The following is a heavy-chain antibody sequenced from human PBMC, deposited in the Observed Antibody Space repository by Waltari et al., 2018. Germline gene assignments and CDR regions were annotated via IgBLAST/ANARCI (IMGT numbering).Heavy chain of an antibody. Sequence: QVHLVQSVAEVKKPGASVKVSCKASGYTFTSYTISWVRQAPGQGLEWMGWINADNGNKNYALKCQGRVTMNTDTSTSTAYMQLRSLIYDDTAEYYCAREGYYGDYFDYWGQGTLVTVSS. CDR2: INADNGNK. CDR1: GYTFTSYT. V-gene: IGHV1-18*04. CDR3: AREGYYGDYFDY. J-gene: IGHJ4*02. D-gene: IGHD4-17*01.